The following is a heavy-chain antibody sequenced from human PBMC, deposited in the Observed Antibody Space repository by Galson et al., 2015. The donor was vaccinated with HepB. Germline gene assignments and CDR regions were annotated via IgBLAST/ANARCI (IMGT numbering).Heavy chain of an antibody. CDR3: ARLGSGWYFWFDP. J-gene: IGHJ5*02. CDR1: GGSFSGYY. D-gene: IGHD6-19*01. Sequence: ETLSLTCAVYGGSFSGYYWSWIRQPPGKGLEWIGEINHSGSTNYNPSLKSRVTISVDTSENQFSLKLSSVTAADTAVYYCARLGSGWYFWFDPWGQGTLVTVSS. CDR2: INHSGST. V-gene: IGHV4-34*01.